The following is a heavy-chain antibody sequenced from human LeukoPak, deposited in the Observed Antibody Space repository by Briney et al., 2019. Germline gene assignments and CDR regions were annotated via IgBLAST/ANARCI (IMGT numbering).Heavy chain of an antibody. CDR1: GGSISIYY. CDR3: APLRSIYCNTVSCPNWFDP. Sequence: SETLSLTCTVAGGSISIYYWSWIRQPAGKGLEWIGHIHTSGSPNYNPSLSSRVTMSVDTSKSQFSLNLNSVTAADTAVYYCAPLRSIYCNTVSCPNWFDPWGQGTLVTVSS. D-gene: IGHD2/OR15-2a*01. CDR2: IHTSGSP. V-gene: IGHV4-4*07. J-gene: IGHJ5*02.